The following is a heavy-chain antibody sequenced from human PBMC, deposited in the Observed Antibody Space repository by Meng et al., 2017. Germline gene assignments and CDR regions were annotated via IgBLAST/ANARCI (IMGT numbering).Heavy chain of an antibody. CDR1: GYTFTGYY. CDR2: INPNSGGT. CDR3: ARVGGYSSSPILGDY. J-gene: IGHJ4*02. Sequence: QVKLVQSGVEAKKPGASVKVSCKASGYTFTGYYMHWVQPAPGQGLEWMGRINPNSGGTNYAQKFQGRVTMTRDTSISTAYMELSSLRSDDTAVYYCARVGGYSSSPILGDYWGQGTLVTVSS. V-gene: IGHV1-2*06. D-gene: IGHD6-13*01.